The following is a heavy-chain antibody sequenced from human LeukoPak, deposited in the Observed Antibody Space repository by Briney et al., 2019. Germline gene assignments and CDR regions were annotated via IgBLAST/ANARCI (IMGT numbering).Heavy chain of an antibody. Sequence: SETLSLTCTVSGGSISSYYWSWIRQPPGKGLEWIGSIYHSGSTYYNPSLKSRVTISVDTSKNQFSLKLSSVTAADTAVYYCARVDWGVDYWGQGTLVTVSS. CDR1: GGSISSYY. J-gene: IGHJ4*02. D-gene: IGHD7-27*01. CDR3: ARVDWGVDY. V-gene: IGHV4-39*07. CDR2: IYHSGST.